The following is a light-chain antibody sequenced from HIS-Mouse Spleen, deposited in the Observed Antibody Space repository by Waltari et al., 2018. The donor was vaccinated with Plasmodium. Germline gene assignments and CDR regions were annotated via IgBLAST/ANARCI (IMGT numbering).Light chain of an antibody. CDR1: QSVSSSY. CDR3: QQYGSSPYT. Sequence: EIVFMQSPGTLSLSRGERATLSCSASQSVSSSYLAWYQQKPGQAPRLLIYGASSRATGIPDRFSGSVSGTDFTLTISRLEPEDFAVYYCQQYGSSPYTFGQGTKLEIK. J-gene: IGKJ2*01. V-gene: IGKV3-20*01. CDR2: GAS.